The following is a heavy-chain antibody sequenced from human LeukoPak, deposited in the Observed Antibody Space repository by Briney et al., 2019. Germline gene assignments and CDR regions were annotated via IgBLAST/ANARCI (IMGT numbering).Heavy chain of an antibody. V-gene: IGHV3-21*01. D-gene: IGHD3-22*01. CDR3: ARDGYSSGMDV. Sequence: PGGALRLSCAASGFTPRSYSMKWVGQAAGKGLEWVSFIGRSISYISYADPVKGRFTISRDNANNSLYLQINSLRAEDTAVYYCARDGYSSGMDVWGQGTTVTVSS. CDR1: GFTPRSYS. J-gene: IGHJ6*02. CDR2: IGRSISYI.